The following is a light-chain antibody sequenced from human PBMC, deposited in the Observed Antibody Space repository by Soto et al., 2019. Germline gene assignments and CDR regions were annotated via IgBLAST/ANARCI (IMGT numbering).Light chain of an antibody. J-gene: IGLJ1*01. CDR3: SSFRSSSTLPYV. Sequence: QSVLTQPASVSGSPGQSITISCTGTSRDVGGYNFVSWYKQHPGKAPQLMIYEVSNRPSGVSNRFSGSKSGNTASLTISGLQAEDEADYYCSSFRSSSTLPYVFGTGTKVTVL. CDR2: EVS. CDR1: SRDVGGYNF. V-gene: IGLV2-14*01.